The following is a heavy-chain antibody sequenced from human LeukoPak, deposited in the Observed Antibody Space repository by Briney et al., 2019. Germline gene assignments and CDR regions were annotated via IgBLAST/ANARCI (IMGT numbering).Heavy chain of an antibody. Sequence: GGSLRLSCAASGFSFSSYVMHWVRQAPGKGLEWVAVIWYDGSNKYYADSMRGRFTISRDNSENTLYLQMSSLRAEDTAVYYCARGILGYSTVYLDYWGQGALATVSS. J-gene: IGHJ4*02. D-gene: IGHD5-12*01. CDR1: GFSFSSYV. CDR3: ARGILGYSTVYLDY. V-gene: IGHV3-33*01. CDR2: IWYDGSNK.